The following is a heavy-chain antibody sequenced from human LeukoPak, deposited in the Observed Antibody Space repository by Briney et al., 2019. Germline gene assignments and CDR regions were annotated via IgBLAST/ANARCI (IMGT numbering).Heavy chain of an antibody. CDR1: GGSISTSSYY. V-gene: IGHV4-39*01. CDR2: IDHRGTS. D-gene: IGHD3-22*01. CDR3: ARSPWRANGFYFRFDP. Sequence: SETLSLTCTVSGGSISTSSYYWGWIRQPPGKGLEWIGCIDHRGTSYYNPSLKSRVTMAVDTSRNQFSLRLNSVTAADTAVYHCARSPWRANGFYFRFDPWGKGTLVTVSS. J-gene: IGHJ5*02.